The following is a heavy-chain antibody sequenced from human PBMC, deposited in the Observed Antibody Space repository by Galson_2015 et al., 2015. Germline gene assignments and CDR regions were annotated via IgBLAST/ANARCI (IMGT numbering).Heavy chain of an antibody. CDR2: ISPDGSVK. J-gene: IGHJ4*02. V-gene: IGHV3-7*01. D-gene: IGHD2-15*01. CDR3: ARGGAGADC. Sequence: LRLSCAASGFSFTSHFMGWVRRAPGEGLEWVTNISPDGSVKYYVDAVKGRFTVSRDNAKNLLYLHMSSLRTEDTALYYCARGGAGADCWGQGTLVTVSS. CDR1: GFSFTSHF.